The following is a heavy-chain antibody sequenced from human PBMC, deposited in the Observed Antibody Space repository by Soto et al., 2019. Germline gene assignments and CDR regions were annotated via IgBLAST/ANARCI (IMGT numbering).Heavy chain of an antibody. V-gene: IGHV4-59*02. CDR3: ARALYGSGVLDV. CDR2: IYYSGST. Sequence: PSETLSLTCTVSGGSVTSYYLSCIRQPPGKTLEWIGTIYYSGSTNYNPSLKSRVTISVDTSKNQFSLKLGSVTAADTAVYFCARALYGSGVLDVWGQGTTVTVYS. J-gene: IGHJ6*02. CDR1: GGSVTSYY. D-gene: IGHD3-10*01.